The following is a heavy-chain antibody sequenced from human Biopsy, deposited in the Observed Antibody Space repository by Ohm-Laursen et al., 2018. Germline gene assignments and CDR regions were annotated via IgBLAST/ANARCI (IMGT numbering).Heavy chain of an antibody. V-gene: IGHV3-21*01. CDR1: GFDFSDYS. CDR3: ARLNSGTYDASDL. Sequence: SLRLSCAASGFDFSDYSMSWVRQAPGKGLEWASSVTTTSSYIYYADSVKGRFTISRDNAQNSLYLHMNSLRAEDTAVYYCARLNSGTYDASDLWGQGTMVIVSS. D-gene: IGHD1-26*01. J-gene: IGHJ3*01. CDR2: VTTTSSYI.